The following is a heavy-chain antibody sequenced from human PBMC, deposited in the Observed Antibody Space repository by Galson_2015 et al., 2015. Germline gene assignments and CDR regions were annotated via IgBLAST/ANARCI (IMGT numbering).Heavy chain of an antibody. CDR2: ISSSGSTI. Sequence: SLRLSCAASGFTFSSYDMNWVRQAPGKGLEWVSYISSSGSTIYYADSVKGRFTISRGNAKNSLYLQMNSLRAEDTAVYYCARNQPPRYASQSYCDAFDLWGQGTMVTVSS. CDR1: GFTFSSYD. J-gene: IGHJ3*01. CDR3: ARNQPPRYASQSYCDAFDL. D-gene: IGHD3-10*01. V-gene: IGHV3-48*03.